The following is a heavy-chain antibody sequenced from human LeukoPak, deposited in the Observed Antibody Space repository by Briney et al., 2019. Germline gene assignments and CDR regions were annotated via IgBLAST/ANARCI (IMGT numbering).Heavy chain of an antibody. D-gene: IGHD3-10*01. CDR3: ARQIARGYGINFYYMDV. CDR1: GDSINSYTYSSINSTTYY. V-gene: IGHV4-39*01. J-gene: IGHJ6*03. Sequence: PSETLSLTCTLSGDSINSYTYSSINSTTYYWGWIRRAPGKGLEWTGNTYYGGNTYYNPSLKNRLTISVDTSKNQFSLRLSPVTATDTAVYYCARQIARGYGINFYYMDVWGKGTTVTVSS. CDR2: TYYGGNT.